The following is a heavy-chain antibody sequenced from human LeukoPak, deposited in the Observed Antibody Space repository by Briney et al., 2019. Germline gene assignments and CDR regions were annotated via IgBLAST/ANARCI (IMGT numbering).Heavy chain of an antibody. CDR1: GFSFSTYW. CDR3: ARDPGSSSFDL. D-gene: IGHD6-13*01. Sequence: PGGSLRLSCAASGFSFSTYWMSWVRQTPEKGLEFVANIDQDGSVRNYMDSLKGRCTISRDNAKKLLYLEINSLRADDTAVYYCARDPGSSSFDLWGRGALVTVSS. J-gene: IGHJ4*02. CDR2: IDQDGSVR. V-gene: IGHV3-7*01.